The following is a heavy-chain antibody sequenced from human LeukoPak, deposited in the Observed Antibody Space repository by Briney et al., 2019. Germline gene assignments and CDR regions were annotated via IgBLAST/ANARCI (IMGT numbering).Heavy chain of an antibody. V-gene: IGHV3-13*01. CDR2: IGTAGDT. J-gene: IGHJ4*02. CDR1: GFTFSSYD. Sequence: PGESLRLSCSASGFTFSSYDMHWVRQATAKGLEWVSAIGTAGDTYYPGSVKGRFTNSRENAKSSLYLQMNSLRAGDTAVYYCARGGDQLVSSDPGSFDYWGQGTLVTVSS. D-gene: IGHD6-6*01. CDR3: ARGGDQLVSSDPGSFDY.